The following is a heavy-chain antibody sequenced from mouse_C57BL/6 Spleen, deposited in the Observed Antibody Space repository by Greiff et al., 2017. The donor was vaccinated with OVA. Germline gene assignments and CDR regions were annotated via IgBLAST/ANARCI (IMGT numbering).Heavy chain of an antibody. CDR3: SRWGYGNLFFDY. D-gene: IGHD2-1*01. J-gene: IGHJ2*01. V-gene: IGHV1-82*01. CDR2: IYPGDGDT. CDR1: GYAFSSSW. Sequence: QVQLQQPGPELVKPGASVKISCKASGYAFSSSWMNWVKQRPGKGLEWIGRIYPGDGDTNYNGKFKGKATLTADKSSSTAYMQLSSLTSEDSAVYFCSRWGYGNLFFDYWGQGTTLTVSS.